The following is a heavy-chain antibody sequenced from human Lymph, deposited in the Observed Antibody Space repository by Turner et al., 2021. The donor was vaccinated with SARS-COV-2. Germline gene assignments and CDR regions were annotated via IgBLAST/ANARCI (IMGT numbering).Heavy chain of an antibody. CDR1: GFTFSSYA. D-gene: IGHD3-3*01. CDR2: ISYDGSNK. V-gene: IGHV3-30*04. Sequence: QVRLVESGGGVVQPGRSLRLSCAASGFTFSSYAMHWVRQAPGKGLEWVAVISYDGSNKNYADSVKGRFTISRDNSKNTLYLQMNSLRAEDTAVYYCARDDREFWSGYYTHYYYYGMDVWGQGTTVTVSS. CDR3: ARDDREFWSGYYTHYYYYGMDV. J-gene: IGHJ6*02.